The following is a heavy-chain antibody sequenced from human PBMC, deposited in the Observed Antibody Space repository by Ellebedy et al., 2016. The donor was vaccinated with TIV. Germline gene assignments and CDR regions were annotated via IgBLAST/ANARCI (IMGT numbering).Heavy chain of an antibody. CDR3: ARADGYNWGKLYFDY. J-gene: IGHJ4*02. CDR1: GGTFSSYA. Sequence: AASVKVSCKASGGTFSSYAISWVRQAPGQGLEWMGRIIPILGIANYAQKFQGRVTITADKSTSTAYMELSSLRSEDTAVYYCARADGYNWGKLYFDYWGQGTLVTVSS. CDR2: IIPILGIA. D-gene: IGHD5-24*01. V-gene: IGHV1-69*04.